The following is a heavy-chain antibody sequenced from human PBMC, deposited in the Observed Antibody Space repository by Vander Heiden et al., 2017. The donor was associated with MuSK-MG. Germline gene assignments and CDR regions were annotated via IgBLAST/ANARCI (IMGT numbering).Heavy chain of an antibody. D-gene: IGHD6-13*01. V-gene: IGHV4-39*01. J-gene: IGHJ5*02. CDR3: ARLGPIVAAPSWFDP. CDR2: IYYSGST. CDR1: GGSIRSSSYY. Sequence: QLQLQESGPGLVKPSETLSLTCTVSGGSIRSSSYYGGWIRQPPGKGLEWIGIIYYSGSTSYNPSLKSRVTISVDTSKNQFSLKLSSVTAAHTAVYYCARLGPIVAAPSWFDPWGQGTLVTVSS.